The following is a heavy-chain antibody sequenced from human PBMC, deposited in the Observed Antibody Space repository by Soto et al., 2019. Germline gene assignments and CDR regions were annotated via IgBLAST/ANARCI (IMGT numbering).Heavy chain of an antibody. J-gene: IGHJ4*02. D-gene: IGHD1-7*01. Sequence: ETLSLTCSVSGGSFTSNNWWTWVRQPPGQGLEWIGEIYRTGSTNYNPSLKSRVTISLDKSENQFSLKVTSLTAADTAVYYCASRDPGTSVDYWGQGTLVTVYS. CDR3: ASRDPGTSVDY. CDR1: GGSFTSNNW. V-gene: IGHV4-4*02. CDR2: IYRTGST.